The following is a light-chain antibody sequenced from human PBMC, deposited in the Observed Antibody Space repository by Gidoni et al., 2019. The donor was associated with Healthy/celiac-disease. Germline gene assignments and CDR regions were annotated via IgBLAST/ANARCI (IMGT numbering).Light chain of an antibody. CDR2: EVS. J-gene: IGLJ3*02. CDR3: SSYTSSSTLV. V-gene: IGLV2-14*01. CDR1: SSDGGGYNY. Sequence: QSARPQPAPGSGSPGQSITISCTGTSSDGGGYNYVSWYQQHPDKAPKLMIYEVSTRPPGVSNRFSGSTSGNTASLTISGLQAEDAADYYCSSYTSSSTLVFGGGTKLTVL.